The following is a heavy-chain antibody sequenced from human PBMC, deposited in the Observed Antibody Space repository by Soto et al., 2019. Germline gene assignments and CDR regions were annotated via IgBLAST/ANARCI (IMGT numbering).Heavy chain of an antibody. Sequence: PSETLSLTCTVSGGSISSGDYYWSWIRQPPGKGLEWIGYIYYSGSTYYNPSLKSRVTISVDTSKNQFSLKLSSVTAADTAVYYCARDFWEAAAGSGVSDYYYYGMDVWGQGTTVTVAS. V-gene: IGHV4-30-4*01. CDR2: IYYSGST. CDR1: GGSISSGDYY. J-gene: IGHJ6*02. D-gene: IGHD6-13*01. CDR3: ARDFWEAAAGSGVSDYYYYGMDV.